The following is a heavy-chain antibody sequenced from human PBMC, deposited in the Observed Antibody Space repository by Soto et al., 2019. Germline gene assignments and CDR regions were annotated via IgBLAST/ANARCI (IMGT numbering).Heavy chain of an antibody. Sequence: QVQLVQSGAEVKKPGASVKVSCKASGYTFTSYAMHWVRQAPGKRLEWMGWINAGNGNTKYSQKFQGRVTITRDTSASTAYMELSSLRSEDTAVYYCARKDSIDPFDYWGQGTLVTVSS. CDR1: GYTFTSYA. V-gene: IGHV1-3*01. J-gene: IGHJ4*02. D-gene: IGHD2-15*01. CDR3: ARKDSIDPFDY. CDR2: INAGNGNT.